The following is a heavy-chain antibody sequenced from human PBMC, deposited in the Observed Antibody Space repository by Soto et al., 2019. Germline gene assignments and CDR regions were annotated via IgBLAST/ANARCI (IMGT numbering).Heavy chain of an antibody. CDR3: ARLIPYCGGNCYSVGAFDI. CDR1: GESISSSSYY. Sequence: SETLSLTCIVSGESISSSSYYCGWIRQPPGNGLEWIGSIYSSWRTYYNPSFKSRVTIAVDTSKNQFSLNLNSLTASDTAVYYCARLIPYCGGNCYSVGAFDIWGQGTMVTVSS. V-gene: IGHV4-39*01. J-gene: IGHJ3*02. CDR2: IYSSWRT. D-gene: IGHD2-21*02.